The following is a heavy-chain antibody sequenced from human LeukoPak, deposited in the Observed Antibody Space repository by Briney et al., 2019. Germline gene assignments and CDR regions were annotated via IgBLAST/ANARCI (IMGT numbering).Heavy chain of an antibody. D-gene: IGHD3-22*01. CDR3: ARDYDSSGYYYERNAFDI. CDR2: ISAYNGNT. V-gene: IGHV1-18*01. J-gene: IGHJ3*02. CDR1: GYTFTSYG. Sequence: ASVKVSCKASGYTFTSYGISWVRQAPGQGLEWMGWISAYNGNTNYAQKLQGRVTMITDTSTSTAYMELRSLRSDDTAVYYCARDYDSSGYYYERNAFDIWGQGTMVTVSS.